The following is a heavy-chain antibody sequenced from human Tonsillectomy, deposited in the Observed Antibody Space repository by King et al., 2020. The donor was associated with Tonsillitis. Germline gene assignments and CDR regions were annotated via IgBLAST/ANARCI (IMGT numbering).Heavy chain of an antibody. V-gene: IGHV3-48*01. D-gene: IGHD2-2*01. CDR2: ISGSSTTI. J-gene: IGHJ4*02. CDR3: ARDVYCSGTSCYRHFDY. Sequence: VQLVESGGGLVQPGGSLRLSCAASGFTFSSYSMNWVRQAPGKGLEGVYYISGSSTTIYYGDSVKGRFTISRDNAKNSLYLHMNSLRAEDTAVYYCARDVYCSGTSCYRHFDYWGQGTLVTVSS. CDR1: GFTFSSYS.